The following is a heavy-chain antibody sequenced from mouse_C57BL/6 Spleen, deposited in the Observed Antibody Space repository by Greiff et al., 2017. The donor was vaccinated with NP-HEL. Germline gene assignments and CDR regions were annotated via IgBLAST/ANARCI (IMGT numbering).Heavy chain of an antibody. J-gene: IGHJ3*01. V-gene: IGHV5-4*03. D-gene: IGHD1-1*01. CDR2: ISDGGSYT. CDR1: GFTFSSYA. Sequence: DVKLVESGGGLVKPGGSLKLSCAASGFTFSSYAMSWVRQTPEKRLEWVATISDGGSYTYYPDNVKGRFSISRDNAKNNLDLQMSHLKSEDTAMYYCASDGDYGSSYPFAYWGQGTLVTVSA. CDR3: ASDGDYGSSYPFAY.